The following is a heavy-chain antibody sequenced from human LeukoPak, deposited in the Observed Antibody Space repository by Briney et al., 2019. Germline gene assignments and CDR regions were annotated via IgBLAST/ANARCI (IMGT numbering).Heavy chain of an antibody. D-gene: IGHD2-2*02. CDR2: ISVYIGDT. V-gene: IGHV1-18*01. CDR3: ARDGHSYTNPNNWFDP. CDR1: GYPFTSYY. J-gene: IGHJ5*02. Sequence: GASVKVSCKASGYPFTSYYINWVRQAPGQGLEWMGWISVYIGDTNYAQNFQGRVTMTTDTSTDTAYMELRSLRYDDTAVYYCARDGHSYTNPNNWFDPWGQGTLVTVSS.